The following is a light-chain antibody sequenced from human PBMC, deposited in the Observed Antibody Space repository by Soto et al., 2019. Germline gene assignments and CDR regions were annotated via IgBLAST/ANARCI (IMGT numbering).Light chain of an antibody. Sequence: QSVLTQPPSVSGAPGQRVTISCTGSSSNIGAGYDVHWYQQLPGTAPKLLIYGNSNRPSGVPDRFSGSKSGTSASLAITGLQAEDGADYYCQSHDSSLSGSYVFGTGTKVTVL. V-gene: IGLV1-40*01. J-gene: IGLJ1*01. CDR3: QSHDSSLSGSYV. CDR1: SSNIGAGYD. CDR2: GNS.